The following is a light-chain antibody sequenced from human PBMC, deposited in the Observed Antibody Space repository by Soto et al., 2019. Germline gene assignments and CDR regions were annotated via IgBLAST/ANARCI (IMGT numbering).Light chain of an antibody. CDR2: DVS. V-gene: IGLV2-14*01. Sequence: QSALTQPASVSGSPGQSITISCTGTSSDVGGYNYVSWYQQHPGKAPKLMIYDVSNRPSGVSNRFSGSKSGNTASLTISGLQAEDDADYYCSSYTRSSTLVFGGGTKLTVL. CDR3: SSYTRSSTLV. CDR1: SSDVGGYNY. J-gene: IGLJ2*01.